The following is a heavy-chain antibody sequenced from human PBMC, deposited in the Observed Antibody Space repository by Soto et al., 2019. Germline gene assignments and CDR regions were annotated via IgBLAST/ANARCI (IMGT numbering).Heavy chain of an antibody. CDR2: INPNSGAT. CDR1: GYTFTGYY. V-gene: IGHV1-2*02. Sequence: ASVKVSCKPSGYTFTGYYIHWVRQAPGQGLEWMGWINPNSGATDYALKFQGRVTMTRDTSISAAYMELNSLTSDDTAVYYCARSRLTDYSIDYWGQGTLVTVSS. D-gene: IGHD4-4*01. J-gene: IGHJ4*02. CDR3: ARSRLTDYSIDY.